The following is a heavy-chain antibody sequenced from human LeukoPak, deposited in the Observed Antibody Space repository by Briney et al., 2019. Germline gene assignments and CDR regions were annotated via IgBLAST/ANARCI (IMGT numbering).Heavy chain of an antibody. CDR2: INYSGTT. CDR1: GGSIDGSINDYY. Sequence: SETLSLTCTVSGGSIDGSINDYYWSWIRQSPGRGLEWIAYINYSGTTHYDPSLESRATISVDTSENHFSLKLSSVTAADTAVYYCAIWSYYDPVNLWGQGTLVTVSS. CDR3: AIWSYYDPVNL. J-gene: IGHJ5*02. V-gene: IGHV4-59*12. D-gene: IGHD3-22*01.